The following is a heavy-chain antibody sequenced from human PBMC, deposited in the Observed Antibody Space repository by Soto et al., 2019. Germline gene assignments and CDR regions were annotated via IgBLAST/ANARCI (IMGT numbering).Heavy chain of an antibody. J-gene: IGHJ4*02. V-gene: IGHV3-30-3*01. CDR1: GFTFSSYA. Sequence: QVQLVESGGGVVQPGRSLRLSCAASGFTFSSYAMHWVRQAPGKGLEWVAVISYDGSNKYYADSVKGRFTISRDNSKNTLYLQMNSLRAEDTAVYYFARDEIYSYGYDYWGQGTLVTVSS. D-gene: IGHD5-18*01. CDR3: ARDEIYSYGYDY. CDR2: ISYDGSNK.